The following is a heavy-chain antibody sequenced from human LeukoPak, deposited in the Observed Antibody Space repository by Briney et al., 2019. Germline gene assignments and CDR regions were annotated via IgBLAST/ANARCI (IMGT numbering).Heavy chain of an antibody. J-gene: IGHJ5*02. CDR1: GGSFSGYY. CDR2: INHSGGT. CDR3: ARGRIVGATRWFDP. D-gene: IGHD1-26*01. V-gene: IGHV4-34*01. Sequence: SETLSLTCAVYGGSFSGYYWSWIRQPPGKGLEWIGEINHSGGTNYNPSLKSRVTISVDTSKNQFSLKLSSVTAADTAVYYCARGRIVGATRWFDPWGQGTLVTVSS.